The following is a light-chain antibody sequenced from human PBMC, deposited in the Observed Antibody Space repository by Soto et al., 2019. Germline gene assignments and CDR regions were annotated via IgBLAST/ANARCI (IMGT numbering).Light chain of an antibody. CDR1: SSNIGSNY. J-gene: IGLJ2*01. Sequence: QSVLTQPPSASGAPGQRVTISCSGGSSNIGSNYVNWYQQLPGTAPTLLIYSDNQRPSGVPDRFSGSKSGTSASLAIGGLQYEDEADYYCAVWDGSLRNVVFGGGTKVTVL. V-gene: IGLV1-44*01. CDR2: SDN. CDR3: AVWDGSLRNVV.